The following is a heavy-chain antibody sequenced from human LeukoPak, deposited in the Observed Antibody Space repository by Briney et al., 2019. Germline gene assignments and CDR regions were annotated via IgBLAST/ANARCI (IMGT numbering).Heavy chain of an antibody. Sequence: QPGRSLRLSCAASGFTFSSYGMHWVRQAPGKGLEWVAFIRYDGSNKYYADSVKGRFTISRDNSKNTLYLQTNSLRAEDTAVYYCAKDWVRGYYYYMDVWGKGTTVTVSS. CDR3: AKDWVRGYYYYMDV. CDR2: IRYDGSNK. CDR1: GFTFSSYG. V-gene: IGHV3-30*02. J-gene: IGHJ6*03. D-gene: IGHD3-10*01.